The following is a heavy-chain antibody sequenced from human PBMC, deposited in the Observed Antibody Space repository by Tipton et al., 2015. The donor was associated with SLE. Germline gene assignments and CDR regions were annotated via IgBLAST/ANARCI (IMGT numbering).Heavy chain of an antibody. V-gene: IGHV4-38-2*02. Sequence: TLSLTCNVSGYSIRNGYYWGWIRQAPGKGLEWTGTIHHSGITYYNPSLKSRATISVDTSKNQFSLKLRSVTAADTAVYYCARHPPGPPLAGWFDPWGQGTLVTVSS. CDR2: IHHSGIT. CDR3: ARHPPGPPLAGWFDP. CDR1: GYSIRNGYY. J-gene: IGHJ5*02.